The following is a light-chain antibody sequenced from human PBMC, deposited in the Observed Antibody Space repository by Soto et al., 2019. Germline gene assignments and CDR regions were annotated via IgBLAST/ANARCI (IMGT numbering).Light chain of an antibody. J-gene: IGLJ2*01. CDR2: DVN. Sequence: QSVLTQPASVSGSPGQSITISCTGTRSDIGAYNFVSWYQQHPGEVPKLILYDVNVRPSGVSNRFSGSKSGNTASLTISGLQAEDEAVYYCTTWTTSTTMIFGGGTKVTDL. CDR3: TTWTTSTTMI. CDR1: RSDIGAYNF. V-gene: IGLV2-14*03.